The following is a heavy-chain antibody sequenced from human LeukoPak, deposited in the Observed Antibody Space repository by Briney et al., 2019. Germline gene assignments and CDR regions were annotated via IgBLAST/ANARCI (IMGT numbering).Heavy chain of an antibody. J-gene: IGHJ4*02. D-gene: IGHD4-17*01. CDR3: ARDRRDYGDIFAY. CDR2: IWYDGSNK. Sequence: PGRSLRLSCAASGFTFSSYGMHWVRQAPGKGLEWVAVIWYDGSNKYYADSVKGRFTISRDNSKNTLYLQMNSLRAEDTAVYYCARDRRDYGDIFAYWGQGTLVTVSS. V-gene: IGHV3-33*01. CDR1: GFTFSSYG.